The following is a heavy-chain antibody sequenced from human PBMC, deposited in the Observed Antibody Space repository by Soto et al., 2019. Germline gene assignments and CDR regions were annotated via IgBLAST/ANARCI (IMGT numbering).Heavy chain of an antibody. CDR3: ARERGFTYGTRGDFDN. Sequence: GASVKVSCKAAGYLFTSYGITWVRQGPGQGLEWLGWISAYNGRTDSAQKFQGRVTMTTDTPTTTAYMELRSLTSDDTAVYYCARERGFTYGTRGDFDNWGQGTVVTVSS. J-gene: IGHJ4*02. CDR2: ISAYNGRT. CDR1: GYLFTSYG. D-gene: IGHD5-18*01. V-gene: IGHV1-18*01.